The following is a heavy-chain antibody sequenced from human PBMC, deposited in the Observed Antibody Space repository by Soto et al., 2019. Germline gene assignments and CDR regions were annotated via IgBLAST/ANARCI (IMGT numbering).Heavy chain of an antibody. CDR2: INHSGST. CDR3: ARGPRVWFGELSLPYYYYYYGMDV. J-gene: IGHJ6*02. CDR1: CGSFSGYY. V-gene: IGHV4-34*01. Sequence: SETLSLTCAVYCGSFSGYYWSWIRQPPGKGLEWIGEINHSGSTNYNPSLKSRVTISVDTSKNQFSLKLSSVTAADTAVYYCARGPRVWFGELSLPYYYYYYGMDVWGQGTTVTVSS. D-gene: IGHD3-10*01.